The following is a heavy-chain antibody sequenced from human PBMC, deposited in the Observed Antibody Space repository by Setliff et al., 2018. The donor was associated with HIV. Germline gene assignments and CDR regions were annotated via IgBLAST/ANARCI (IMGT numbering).Heavy chain of an antibody. CDR2: IIPVLGLS. V-gene: IGHV1-69*10. J-gene: IGHJ4*02. CDR1: GDTFSSYA. CDR3: ARGLYYYDY. Sequence: SVKVSCKASGDTFSSYAISWVRQAPGQGLEWMGGIIPVLGLSYYAQNFQGRVTITADESTSTAYMELSSLRSEDTAVYYCARGLYYYDYWGQGTLVTVSS. D-gene: IGHD2-8*01.